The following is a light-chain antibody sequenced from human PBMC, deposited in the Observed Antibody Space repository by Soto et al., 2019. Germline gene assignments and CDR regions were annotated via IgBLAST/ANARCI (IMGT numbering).Light chain of an antibody. CDR1: QSVSSSY. CDR2: GAS. V-gene: IGKV3-20*01. J-gene: IGKJ1*01. CDR3: QQYNNWPLWT. Sequence: EIVLTQSPGTLSLSPGERATLSCRASQSVSSSYLAWYQQKPGQAPRLLIYGASSRATGIPDRFSGSGSGTEFTLTISSLQSEDFAVYYCQQYNNWPLWTFGQGTKADIK.